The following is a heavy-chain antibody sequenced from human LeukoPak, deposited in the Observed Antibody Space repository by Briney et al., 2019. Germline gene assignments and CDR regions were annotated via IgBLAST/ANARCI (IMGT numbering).Heavy chain of an antibody. J-gene: IGHJ5*02. Sequence: PGGSLRLSCAASGFTFSSYAMSWVRQAPGKGLEWVSVISGGSTYYADSVKGRFTISRDNSKNTLYLQMNSLRAEDTAVYYCAKMGGSSWPRGWFDPWGQGTLVTVSS. CDR1: GFTFSSYA. CDR3: AKMGGSSWPRGWFDP. D-gene: IGHD6-13*01. V-gene: IGHV3-23*01. CDR2: ISGGST.